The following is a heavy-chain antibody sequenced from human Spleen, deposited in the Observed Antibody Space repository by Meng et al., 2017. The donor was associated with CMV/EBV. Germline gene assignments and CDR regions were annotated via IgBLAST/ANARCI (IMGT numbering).Heavy chain of an antibody. CDR1: GYNYTGYY. CDR2: INPNNCGT. CDR3: AGVKRYSSGCCCSSTGYYGMDF. V-gene: IGHV1-2*02. D-gene: IGHD2-15*01. Sequence: ASVKVSCKASGYNYTGYYMHWVRQAPGQGLEWMGWINPNNCGTNYAQKFQGRVTMTGDTSTTTAYMELSRLRSDDMALYSCAGVKRYSSGCCCSSTGYYGMDFWGQGTTVTVS. J-gene: IGHJ6*02.